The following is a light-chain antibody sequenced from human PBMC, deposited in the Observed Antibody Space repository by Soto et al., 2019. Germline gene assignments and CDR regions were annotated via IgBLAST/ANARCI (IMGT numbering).Light chain of an antibody. CDR2: AAS. CDR1: EFLSSSY. J-gene: IGKJ2*01. CDR3: QQQGT. V-gene: IGKV3-20*01. Sequence: EIVLTQSPGTLSLSPGERATLSCRASEFLSSSYLVWYQQKPGQAPRLLIYAASRRATGIPDRFSGSGSATEYTLTINRLEPEDFSVYYCQQQGTFGQGTKLEIK.